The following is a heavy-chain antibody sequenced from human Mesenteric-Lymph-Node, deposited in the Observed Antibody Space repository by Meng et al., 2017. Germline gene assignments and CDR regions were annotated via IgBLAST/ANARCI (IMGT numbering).Heavy chain of an antibody. CDR1: GFTFSSYS. V-gene: IGHV3-21*01. CDR3: ARDRDSWDFDY. Sequence: GGSLRLSCAASGFTFSSYSMNWVRQAPGKGLEWVSSISSSSSYIYYADSVKGRFTISRDNAKNSLYLQMNSLRAEDTAVYYCARDRDSWDFDYWGQGTLVTVSS. J-gene: IGHJ4*02. D-gene: IGHD5-24*01. CDR2: ISSSSSYI.